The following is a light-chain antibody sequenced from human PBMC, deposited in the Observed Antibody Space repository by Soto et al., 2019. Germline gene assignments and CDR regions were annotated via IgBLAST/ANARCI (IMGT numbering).Light chain of an antibody. CDR2: GAS. Sequence: EIVLTQSTGTLSLAPGHRATLSCRASQSVSSSYLAWYQQKPGQAPRLLIYGASSMATGIPDRFSGSVSVTDFSLTISTLEPEDFAVYYSQQYGSSRTIGQGNKVEIK. CDR3: QQYGSSRT. J-gene: IGKJ1*01. V-gene: IGKV3-20*01. CDR1: QSVSSSY.